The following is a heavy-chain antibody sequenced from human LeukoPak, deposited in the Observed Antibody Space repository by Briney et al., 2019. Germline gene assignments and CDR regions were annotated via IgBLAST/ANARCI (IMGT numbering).Heavy chain of an antibody. CDR3: ARGTRYCSGGSCYLFHFDY. CDR2: IYHSGST. D-gene: IGHD2-15*01. J-gene: IGHJ4*02. Sequence: SGTLSLTCAVSGGSISGSNWWSWVRQPPGKGLEWIGEIYHSGSTNYNPSLKSRVTISVDKSKNQFSLKLSPVTAADTAVYYCARGTRYCSGGSCYLFHFDYWGQGTLVTVSS. CDR1: GGSISGSNW. V-gene: IGHV4-4*02.